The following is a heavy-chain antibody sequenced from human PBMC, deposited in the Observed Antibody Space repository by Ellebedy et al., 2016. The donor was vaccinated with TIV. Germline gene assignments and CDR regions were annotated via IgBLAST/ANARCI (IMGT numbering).Heavy chain of an antibody. D-gene: IGHD7-27*01. CDR2: IRSKAFGGTG. J-gene: IGHJ4*02. Sequence: GESLKISCITSGFTFVDHAMSWVRQAPGKGLEWVGFIRSKAFGGTGEYAASVNGRFIISRDDSRGIAYLQMNSLQTEDTSVYFCTRHWGYRFDCWGQGTLVTVSS. CDR3: TRHWGYRFDC. CDR1: GFTFVDHA. V-gene: IGHV3-49*04.